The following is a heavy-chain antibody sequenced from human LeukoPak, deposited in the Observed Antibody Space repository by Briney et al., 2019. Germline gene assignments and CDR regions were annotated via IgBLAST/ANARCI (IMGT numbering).Heavy chain of an antibody. V-gene: IGHV3-23*01. CDR1: GFTFSSYA. D-gene: IGHD3-22*01. Sequence: GGSLRLSCAASGFTFSSYAMSWVRQAPGKGLEWVSGISGSGDSTYYADSVKGRSTISRDNSMDTLYLQMNSLRAEDTAVYYCAKGLYDSSGYYRTPGDYWGQGTLVTVSS. J-gene: IGHJ4*02. CDR2: ISGSGDST. CDR3: AKGLYDSSGYYRTPGDY.